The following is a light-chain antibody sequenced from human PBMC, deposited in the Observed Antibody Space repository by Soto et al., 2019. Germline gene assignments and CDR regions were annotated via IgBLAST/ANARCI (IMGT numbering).Light chain of an antibody. CDR2: GAS. J-gene: IGKJ1*01. CDR3: QQYNNWPPWT. CDR1: QSVSSN. Sequence: EIVMTQSPATLSVSPGERVTLSCRASQSVSSNLAWYQQKPGQAPRLLIYGASTRATGIPARFSGSGSGTEFTLTLSSRQSEDFAVYYCQQYNNWPPWTFGQGTKVEIK. V-gene: IGKV3-15*01.